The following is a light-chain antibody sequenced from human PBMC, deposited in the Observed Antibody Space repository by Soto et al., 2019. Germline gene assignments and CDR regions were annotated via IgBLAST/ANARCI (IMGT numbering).Light chain of an antibody. Sequence: QMTQSPSTLSASVGGRVTITCRASQSVGTWVAWYQQKPGKAPKLLIYKASSLESGVPSRFSGSGSGTEFTLTISSLQPDDFATYYCQQYNSYPLTFGGGTKVDIK. V-gene: IGKV1-5*03. J-gene: IGKJ4*01. CDR2: KAS. CDR1: QSVGTW. CDR3: QQYNSYPLT.